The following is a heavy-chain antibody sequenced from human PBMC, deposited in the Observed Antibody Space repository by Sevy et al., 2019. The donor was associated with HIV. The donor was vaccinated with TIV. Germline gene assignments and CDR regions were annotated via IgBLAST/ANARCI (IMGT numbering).Heavy chain of an antibody. CDR2: ISGSGGST. V-gene: IGHV3-23*01. D-gene: IGHD6-13*01. CDR1: GFTFSSYA. Sequence: GGSLRLSCAASGFTFSSYAMSWVRQAPGKGLEWVSAISGSGGSTYYADSVKGRFTISSDNSKNTLYLQMNSLRAEDTAVYYCATQLYSSSWFDYWGQGTLVTVSS. J-gene: IGHJ4*02. CDR3: ATQLYSSSWFDY.